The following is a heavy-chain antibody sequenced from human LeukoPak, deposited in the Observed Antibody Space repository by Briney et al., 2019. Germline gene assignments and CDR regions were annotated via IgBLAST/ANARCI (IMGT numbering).Heavy chain of an antibody. V-gene: IGHV3-23*01. CDR1: GFTFSTYA. CDR3: AKYNYYGSGSYYNDFDS. J-gene: IGHJ4*02. D-gene: IGHD3-10*01. CDR2: ISRSGDRT. Sequence: GGSLRLSCAASGFTFSTYAMSWVRQAPGKGLEWVSSISRSGDRTFYADSVKGRFTISRDNSKNTLCLQMSSLRAEDTAIYYCAKYNYYGSGSYYNDFDSWGQGTLVTVSS.